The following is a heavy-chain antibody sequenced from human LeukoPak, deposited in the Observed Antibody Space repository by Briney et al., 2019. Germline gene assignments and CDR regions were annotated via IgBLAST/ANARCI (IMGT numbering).Heavy chain of an antibody. CDR1: GFTFSTYA. CDR2: ISASGNSP. D-gene: IGHD1-7*01. V-gene: IGHV3-23*01. CDR3: ARVRNWNYRDFDY. J-gene: IGHJ4*02. Sequence: GGSLRLSCAASGFTFSTYAMSWVRQAPGKGLDWVSGISASGNSPYYADSVKGRFSISRDNSKNTLFLQMNSLRGEDSALYYCARVRNWNYRDFDYWGQGTLVTVSS.